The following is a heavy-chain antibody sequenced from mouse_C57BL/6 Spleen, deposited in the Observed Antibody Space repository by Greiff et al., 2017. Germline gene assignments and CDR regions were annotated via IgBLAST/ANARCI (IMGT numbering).Heavy chain of an antibody. CDR3: AREDYDYDGGAARDY. V-gene: IGHV1-55*01. Sequence: QVQLQQPGAELVKPGASVKMSCKASGYTFTSYWITWVKQRPGQGLEWIGDIYPGSGSTNYNEKFKSKATLTVDTSSSTAYMQLSSLTSEDSAVYYCAREDYDYDGGAARDYWGQGTSVTVSS. J-gene: IGHJ4*01. CDR1: GYTFTSYW. CDR2: IYPGSGST. D-gene: IGHD2-4*01.